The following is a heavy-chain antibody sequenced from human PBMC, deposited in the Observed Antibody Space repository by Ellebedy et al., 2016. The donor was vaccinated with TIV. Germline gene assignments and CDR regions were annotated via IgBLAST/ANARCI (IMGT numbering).Heavy chain of an antibody. J-gene: IGHJ4*02. Sequence: PGGSLRLSCAASGFKFGTYTMNWVRQAPGKGLEWVSGVLGSGDRTFYADSVKGRFTISRDNSKNTLFLQMNNLRAEDTAVYFCAKDRVPDGRWNFDLWGQGTLVIVSS. CDR3: AKDRVPDGRWNFDL. CDR1: GFKFGTYT. CDR2: VLGSGDRT. V-gene: IGHV3-23*01. D-gene: IGHD1-1*01.